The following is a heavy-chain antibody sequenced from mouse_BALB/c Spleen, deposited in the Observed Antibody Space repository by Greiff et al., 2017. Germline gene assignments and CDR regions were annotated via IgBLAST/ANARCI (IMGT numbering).Heavy chain of an antibody. J-gene: IGHJ4*01. V-gene: IGHV1S137*01. CDR3: ARGKTLYDGFPYYAMDY. Sequence: LVESGAELVRPGVSVKISCKGSGYTFTDYAMHWVKQSHAKSLEWIGVISTYYGDASYNQKFKGKATMTVDKSSSTAYMELARLTSEDSAIYYCARGKTLYDGFPYYAMDYWGQGTSVTVSS. CDR2: ISTYYGDA. CDR1: GYTFTDYA. D-gene: IGHD2-3*01.